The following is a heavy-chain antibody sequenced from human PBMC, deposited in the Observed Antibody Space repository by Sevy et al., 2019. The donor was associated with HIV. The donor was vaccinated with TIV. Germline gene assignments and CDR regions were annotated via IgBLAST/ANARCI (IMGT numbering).Heavy chain of an antibody. Sequence: GGSLRLSCAASGFIFSSYVMTWVRQAPGKGLEWVSTISGSGGSTYYADSVMGRFTISRDNSKKMLDLQMNSLRAEDTAVYYCEAIATAGRDYWGQGTLVTVSS. CDR3: EAIATAGRDY. J-gene: IGHJ4*02. CDR1: GFIFSSYV. D-gene: IGHD6-13*01. V-gene: IGHV3-23*01. CDR2: ISGSGGST.